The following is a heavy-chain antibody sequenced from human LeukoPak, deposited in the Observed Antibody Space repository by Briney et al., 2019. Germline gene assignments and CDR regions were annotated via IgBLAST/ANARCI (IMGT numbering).Heavy chain of an antibody. CDR1: GFTVSSNY. D-gene: IGHD5-18*01. V-gene: IGHV3-53*01. CDR2: IYSGGST. J-gene: IGHJ4*02. CDR3: AKDRVRGYSYGLDY. Sequence: EPGGSLRLSCAASGFTVSSNYMSWVRQAPGKGLEWVSVIYSGGSTYYADSVKGRFTTSRDNSKNTLYLQMNSLRAEDTAVYYCAKDRVRGYSYGLDYWGQGTLVTVSS.